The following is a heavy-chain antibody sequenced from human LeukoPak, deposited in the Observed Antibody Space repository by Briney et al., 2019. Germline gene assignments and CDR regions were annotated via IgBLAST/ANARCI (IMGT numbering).Heavy chain of an antibody. CDR2: LSGSGDST. CDR3: AKDPAGYSYGPYAFDI. D-gene: IGHD5-18*01. V-gene: IGHV3-23*01. Sequence: GGSLRLSCAASGFTFSSYAMSWVRQAPGKGLEWVSGLSGSGDSTYYADSVKGRFTISRDNSKNTLYLQMNSLIAEDTAVYYCAKDPAGYSYGPYAFDIWGQGTMVTVSS. J-gene: IGHJ3*02. CDR1: GFTFSSYA.